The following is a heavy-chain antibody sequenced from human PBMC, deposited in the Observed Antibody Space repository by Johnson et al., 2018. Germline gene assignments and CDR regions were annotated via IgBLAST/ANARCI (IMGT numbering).Heavy chain of an antibody. CDR1: GFRFSSYG. V-gene: IGHV3-33*01. CDR2: IWYDGSNK. CDR3: ARKGDGGFLVVPMDV. Sequence: QVQLVQSGGGVVQPGRSLRLSCAASGFRFSSYGMHWVRQAPGKGLEWVAVIWYDGSNKYYADSVKGRFTISRDNSKNTLYLQMNSLRAEDTAVYYCARKGDGGFLVVPMDVWGQGTTVTVSS. D-gene: IGHD3-10*01. J-gene: IGHJ6*02.